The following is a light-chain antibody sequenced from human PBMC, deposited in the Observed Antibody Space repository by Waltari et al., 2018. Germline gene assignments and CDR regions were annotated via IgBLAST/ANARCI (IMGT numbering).Light chain of an antibody. CDR3: NSYTGSNTVV. J-gene: IGLJ2*01. V-gene: IGLV2-14*03. CDR1: SIDVETSAF. Sequence: QSALTQPASVSGSPGQAITISCTGRSIDVETSAFVSWSHRHPGNVPKLIIYDVNIRPSGVPDRFSGSKSGNTASLTISGLQAEDEAIYYCNSYTGSNTVVFGGGTKLTVL. CDR2: DVN.